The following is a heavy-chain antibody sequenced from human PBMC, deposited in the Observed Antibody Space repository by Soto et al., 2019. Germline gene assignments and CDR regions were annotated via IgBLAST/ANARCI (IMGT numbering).Heavy chain of an antibody. CDR3: TIFEWSPGVRGP. V-gene: IGHV3-15*07. CDR1: GFTFSNAW. CDR2: IKSKADRETI. D-gene: IGHD3-3*01. J-gene: IGHJ5*02. Sequence: GGSLRLSCAASGFTFSNAWMNWVRQAPGKGLEWVGRIKSKADRETIDYAVSVKGRFAISRDDSENTLYLQMNSLRTEDTAVYFCTIFEWSPGVRGPWDQGTLVTVSS.